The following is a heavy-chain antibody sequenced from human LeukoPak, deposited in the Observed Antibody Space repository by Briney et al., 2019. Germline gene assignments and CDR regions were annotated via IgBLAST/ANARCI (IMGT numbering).Heavy chain of an antibody. J-gene: IGHJ4*02. D-gene: IGHD6-6*01. CDR3: ARYSSSSLFDY. CDR1: GYTFTSYY. V-gene: IGHV1-46*01. Sequence: ASVKVSCKASGYTFTSYYMHWVRQAPGQGLEWMGIINPSGGSTSYAQEFQGRVTMTRDTSTSTVCMERSSLRSEDTAVYYCARYSSSSLFDYWGQGTLVTVSS. CDR2: INPSGGST.